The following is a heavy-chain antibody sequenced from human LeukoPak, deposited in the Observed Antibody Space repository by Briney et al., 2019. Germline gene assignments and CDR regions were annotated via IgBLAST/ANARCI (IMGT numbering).Heavy chain of an antibody. D-gene: IGHD5-24*01. Sequence: SETLSLTCAVYGGSFSGYYWSWIRQPPWKGLEWIGEINHSGSTNYNPSLKSRVTISVDTSKNQFSLKLSSVTAADTAVYYCARANLYYYYYGMDVWGQGTTVTVSS. CDR1: GGSFSGYY. CDR2: INHSGST. V-gene: IGHV4-34*01. CDR3: ARANLYYYYYGMDV. J-gene: IGHJ6*02.